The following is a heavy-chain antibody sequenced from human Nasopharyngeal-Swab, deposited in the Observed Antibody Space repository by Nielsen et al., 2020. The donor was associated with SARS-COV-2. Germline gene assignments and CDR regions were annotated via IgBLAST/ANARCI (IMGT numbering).Heavy chain of an antibody. V-gene: IGHV3-33*01. J-gene: IGHJ6*02. CDR2: IWYDGSNK. CDR3: ARASIAAAGTRIYHYGMDV. Sequence: VHQAPGKGLEWVAVIWYDGSNKYYADSVKGRFTISRDNSKNTLYLQMNSLRAEDTAVYYCARASIAAAGTRIYHYGMDVWGQGTTVTVSS. D-gene: IGHD6-13*01.